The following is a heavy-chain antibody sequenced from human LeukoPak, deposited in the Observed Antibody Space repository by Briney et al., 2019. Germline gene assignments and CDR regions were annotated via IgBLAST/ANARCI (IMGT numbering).Heavy chain of an antibody. CDR1: SFVFSIFD. CDR2: ISYDGSHE. CDR3: AKDEVALGLDY. V-gene: IGHV3-30*18. D-gene: IGHD2-15*01. J-gene: IGHJ4*02. Sequence: GGSLRLSFTASSFVFSIFDMQWLRQAPGKGLEWVAVISYDGSHEHYADSVKGRFTISKDNSKDTLYLNMNSLRPEDTAVYYCAKDEVALGLDYWGQGTLVTVSS.